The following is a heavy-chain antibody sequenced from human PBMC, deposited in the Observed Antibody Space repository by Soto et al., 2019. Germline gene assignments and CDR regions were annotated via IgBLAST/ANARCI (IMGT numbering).Heavy chain of an antibody. Sequence: ASVKVSCKASGYTFTGYYMHWVRQAPGQGLEWMGWINPNSGGTNYAQKFQGWVTMTRDTSISTAYMELSRLRSDDTAVYYCARDAVPDFWRRMSWFDPWGQGTLVTVSS. D-gene: IGHD3-3*01. J-gene: IGHJ5*02. CDR3: ARDAVPDFWRRMSWFDP. CDR1: GYTFTGYY. V-gene: IGHV1-2*04. CDR2: INPNSGGT.